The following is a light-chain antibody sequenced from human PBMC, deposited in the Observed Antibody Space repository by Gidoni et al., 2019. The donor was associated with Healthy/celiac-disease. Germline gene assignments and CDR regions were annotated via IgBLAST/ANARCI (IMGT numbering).Light chain of an antibody. V-gene: IGLV3-25*02. CDR1: ALPKQY. J-gene: IGLJ2*01. CDR3: QSADSSGTYPV. CDR2: KDS. Sequence: SYELTQPPSVSVSPGQTARITCSGDALPKQYAYWYQQKQGQAPVLVIYKDSERPSVIPERFSGSSSGTTVTLTISGVQAEDEADYYCQSADSSGTYPVFGGGTKLTVL.